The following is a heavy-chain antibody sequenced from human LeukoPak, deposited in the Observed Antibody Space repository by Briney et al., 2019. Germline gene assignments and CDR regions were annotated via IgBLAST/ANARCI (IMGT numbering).Heavy chain of an antibody. V-gene: IGHV4-59*01. J-gene: IGHJ5*02. Sequence: SETLSLTCTVSGGSISSYYWSWIRQPPGKGLEWIGYIYYSGSTNYNPSLKSRVTISVDTSKNQFSLKLSSVTAADTAVYYCARGPYSSGFDPWGQGTLVTVPS. D-gene: IGHD6-19*01. CDR1: GGSISSYY. CDR2: IYYSGST. CDR3: ARGPYSSGFDP.